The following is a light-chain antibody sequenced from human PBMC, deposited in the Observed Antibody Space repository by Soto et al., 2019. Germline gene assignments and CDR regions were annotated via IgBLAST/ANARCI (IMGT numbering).Light chain of an antibody. Sequence: DLQLTQSPSSLSASVGDRVTITCRASQSIAFYVNWFQQKPGRAPRLLIYAASSLQSGVPSRFSGSGSCTDVTLTINSLQPEASATYFCQQSSNSPMYTFGQGTK. CDR3: QQSSNSPMYT. CDR2: AAS. J-gene: IGKJ2*01. V-gene: IGKV1-39*01. CDR1: QSIAFY.